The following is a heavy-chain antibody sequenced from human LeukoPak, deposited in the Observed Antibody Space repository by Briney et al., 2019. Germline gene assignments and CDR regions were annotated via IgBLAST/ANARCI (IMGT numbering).Heavy chain of an antibody. Sequence: GGSLRLSCAASGFTVSSNYMSWVRQAPGKGLEWVSVIYSGGSTYYADSVKGRFTISRDNSKNTLYLQMNSLSAEDTAVYYCARDRDSGSRLFDYWGQGTLVTVSS. J-gene: IGHJ4*02. CDR1: GFTVSSNY. CDR3: ARDRDSGSRLFDY. D-gene: IGHD1-26*01. V-gene: IGHV3-53*01. CDR2: IYSGGST.